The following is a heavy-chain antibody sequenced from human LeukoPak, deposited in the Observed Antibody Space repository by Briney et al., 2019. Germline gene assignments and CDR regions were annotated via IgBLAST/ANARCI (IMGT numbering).Heavy chain of an antibody. CDR2: ISGSGGST. CDR3: AKDLRRYPGY. J-gene: IGHJ4*02. Sequence: GGSLRLSCSASGFTYTDYSMSWVRQAPGKGLEWVSAISGSGGSTYYADSVKGRFTISRDNSKNTLYLQMNSLRAEDTAVYYCAKDLRRYPGYWGQGTLVTVSS. D-gene: IGHD1-26*01. CDR1: GFTYTDYS. V-gene: IGHV3-23*01.